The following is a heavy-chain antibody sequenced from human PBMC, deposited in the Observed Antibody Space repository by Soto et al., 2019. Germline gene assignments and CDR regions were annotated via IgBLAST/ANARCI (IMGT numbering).Heavy chain of an antibody. CDR3: AWWLGYGPHFDY. CDR1: GGCISSGDYY. J-gene: IGHJ4*02. CDR2: IYYSGST. D-gene: IGHD2-15*01. Sequence: QVQLQESGPGLVKPSQTLSLTCTVSGGCISSGDYYWSWIRQPPGKGLEWIGYIYYSGSTYYNPSPKSRVTTSVDTSKNQFSLKLSSVTAADTSVYYCAWWLGYGPHFDYCGQVTLVTVSS. V-gene: IGHV4-30-4*01.